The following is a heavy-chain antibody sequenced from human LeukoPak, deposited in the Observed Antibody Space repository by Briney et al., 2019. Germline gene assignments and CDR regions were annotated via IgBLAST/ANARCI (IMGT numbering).Heavy chain of an antibody. V-gene: IGHV3-23*01. D-gene: IGHD3-22*01. CDR3: AKAASSGYFGYYGMDV. CDR1: GFTFSSYA. CDR2: ISGSGGGP. Sequence: GSLRLSCAASGFTFSSYAIIWVRQAPGKGLEWVSVISGSGGGPYYAASVKGRFTISRDNSKNTLYLQMNSLRADDTAVYYCAKAASSGYFGYYGMDVWGQGTTVTVSS. J-gene: IGHJ6*02.